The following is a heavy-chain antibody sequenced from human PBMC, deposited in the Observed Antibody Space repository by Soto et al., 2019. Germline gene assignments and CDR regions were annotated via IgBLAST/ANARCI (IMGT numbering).Heavy chain of an antibody. CDR2: IYYSGST. Sequence: PSETPSLTCTVSGGSISSYYWSWIRQPPGKGLEWIGYIYYSGSTNYNPSLKSRVTISVDTSKNQFSLKLSSVTAADTAVYYCARSSYSSFVDYWGQGTLVTVSS. D-gene: IGHD6-6*01. V-gene: IGHV4-59*01. CDR3: ARSSYSSFVDY. CDR1: GGSISSYY. J-gene: IGHJ4*02.